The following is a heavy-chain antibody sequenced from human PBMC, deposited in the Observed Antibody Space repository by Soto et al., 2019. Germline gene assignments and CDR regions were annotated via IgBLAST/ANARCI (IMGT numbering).Heavy chain of an antibody. J-gene: IGHJ5*02. V-gene: IGHV4-59*08. D-gene: IGHD1-7*01. CDR1: GGSMKNYY. CDR2: VFYSGST. Sequence: QVQLQESGPGLVKPSETLSLTCTVSGGSMKNYYWSWIRQPPGKGLEWIGHVFYSGSTKYNPSLNNPVTISVDTTKSLCALRMNSENAADTAVYYCAMTVTTLYNWLDPWGQGTLVTVTS. CDR3: AMTVTTLYNWLDP.